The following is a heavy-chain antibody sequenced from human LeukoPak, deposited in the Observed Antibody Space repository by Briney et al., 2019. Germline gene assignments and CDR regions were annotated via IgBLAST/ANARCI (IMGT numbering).Heavy chain of an antibody. V-gene: IGHV3-7*03. CDR2: IKQDGSEK. CDR3: ARHPHIVVVPAAMFDY. D-gene: IGHD2-2*01. J-gene: IGHJ4*02. Sequence: GGSLRLSCAASGITFSSYWMSWVRQAPGKGLEWVANIKQDGSEKYYVDSVKGRFTISRDNAKNSLYLQMNSLRAEDTAVYYCARHPHIVVVPAAMFDYWGQGTLVTVSS. CDR1: GITFSSYW.